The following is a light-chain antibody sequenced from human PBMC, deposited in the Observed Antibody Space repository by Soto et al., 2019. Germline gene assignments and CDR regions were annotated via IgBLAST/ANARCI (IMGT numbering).Light chain of an antibody. J-gene: IGLJ2*01. CDR2: DVS. Sequence: QSALTQPRSVSGSPGQSVTISCTGTSSGVGGYNYVSWYQQHPGKAPKLMIYDVSKRPSGVPDRFSGSKSGNTASLTISGLEADDEADYCCCSYAGSYTVVFGGGTKLTVL. CDR1: SSGVGGYNY. CDR3: CSYAGSYTVV. V-gene: IGLV2-11*01.